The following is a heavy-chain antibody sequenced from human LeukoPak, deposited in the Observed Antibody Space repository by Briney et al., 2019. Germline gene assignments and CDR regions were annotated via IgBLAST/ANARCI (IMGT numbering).Heavy chain of an antibody. V-gene: IGHV4-59*01. CDR2: IYYSGST. Sequence: SETLSLTCTVSGGSISGYYWSWIRQPPGKGLEWIGYIYYSGSTNYNPSLKSRVTISVDTSKTQFSLKLSSVTTADTAVYYCARDHGYCSGGSCYPYYFDYWGQGTLVTVSS. CDR1: GGSISGYY. J-gene: IGHJ4*02. CDR3: ARDHGYCSGGSCYPYYFDY. D-gene: IGHD2-15*01.